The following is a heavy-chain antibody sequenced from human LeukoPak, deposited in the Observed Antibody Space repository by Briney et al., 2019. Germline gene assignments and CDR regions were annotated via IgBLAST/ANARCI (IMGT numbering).Heavy chain of an antibody. V-gene: IGHV3-23*01. Sequence: PGGSLRLSCAASGFTFSTYAMSWVRLAPGKGLEWVSTISGSGTSTYYADSVKGRFTISRDSSKSTLFLQMDSLRDEDSAVYYCAKDPVIAAAGTGWYYFDYWGQGTLVTVSS. CDR3: AKDPVIAAAGTGWYYFDY. D-gene: IGHD6-13*01. CDR2: ISGSGTST. J-gene: IGHJ4*02. CDR1: GFTFSTYA.